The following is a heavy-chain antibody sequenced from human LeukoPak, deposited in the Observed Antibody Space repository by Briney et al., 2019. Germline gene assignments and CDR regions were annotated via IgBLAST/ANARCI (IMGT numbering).Heavy chain of an antibody. CDR2: IYYSGST. CDR3: AMATHGTSDFDY. Sequence: SETLSLTCTVSGGSISSSSYYWGWIRQPPGKGLEWIGSIYYSGSTNYNPSLKSRVTISVDTSKNQFSLKLSSVTAADTAVYYCAMATHGTSDFDYWGQGTLVTVSS. CDR1: GGSISSSSYY. D-gene: IGHD2-8*01. J-gene: IGHJ4*02. V-gene: IGHV4-39*07.